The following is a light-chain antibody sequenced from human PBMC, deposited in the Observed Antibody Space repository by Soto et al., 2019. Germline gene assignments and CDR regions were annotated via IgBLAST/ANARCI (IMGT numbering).Light chain of an antibody. J-gene: IGKJ5*01. Sequence: IVLTQSPPTLSLSPGERATLSCRASQSVSSYLAWYQQKPGQAPRLLIYDASNRATGIPARFSGSGSGTDFTLTISSLETEDFAVYYCQQRSNWPTITFGQGTRLEIK. CDR2: DAS. CDR3: QQRSNWPTIT. CDR1: QSVSSY. V-gene: IGKV3-11*01.